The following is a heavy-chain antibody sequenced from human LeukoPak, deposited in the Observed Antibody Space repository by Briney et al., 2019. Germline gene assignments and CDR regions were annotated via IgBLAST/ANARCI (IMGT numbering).Heavy chain of an antibody. Sequence: PGGSLRLSCAASGFTFSSYWMSWVRQAPGKGLEWVSAISGSGGSTYYADSVKGRFTISRDNSKNTLYLQMNSLRAEDTAVYYCAKDPSGRYCSGGSCHDDYWGQGTLVTVSS. D-gene: IGHD2-15*01. V-gene: IGHV3-23*01. J-gene: IGHJ4*02. CDR1: GFTFSSYW. CDR3: AKDPSGRYCSGGSCHDDY. CDR2: ISGSGGST.